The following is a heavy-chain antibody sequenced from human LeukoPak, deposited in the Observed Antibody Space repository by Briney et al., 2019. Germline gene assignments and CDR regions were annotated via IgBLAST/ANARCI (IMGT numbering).Heavy chain of an antibody. CDR3: ATGMYSSSWYEYDTNDAFGI. J-gene: IGHJ3*02. D-gene: IGHD6-13*01. CDR2: IYYSGST. V-gene: IGHV4-59*01. CDR1: GGSISSYY. Sequence: SETLSLTCTVSGGSISSYYWSWLRQPPGKGLEWIGYIYYSGSTNYNPSLKSRVTISVDTSKKQFSLKLSSVTAAGTAVYYCATGMYSSSWYEYDTNDAFGIWGQGTMVTVSS.